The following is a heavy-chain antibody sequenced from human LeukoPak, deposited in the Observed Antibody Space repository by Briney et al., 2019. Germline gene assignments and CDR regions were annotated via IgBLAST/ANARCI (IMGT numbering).Heavy chain of an antibody. V-gene: IGHV1-69*05. CDR2: IIPIFGTA. CDR1: GGTFSSYA. J-gene: IGHJ6*03. D-gene: IGHD3-22*01. Sequence: GASVKVSCKASGGTFSSYAISWVRQAPGQGLEWMGRIIPIFGTANYAQKFQGRVTITTDESTSTAYMELSSLRSEDTAVYYCARGYYDSSGYYPRYYYYMDVWGKGTTVTVSS. CDR3: ARGYYDSSGYYPRYYYYMDV.